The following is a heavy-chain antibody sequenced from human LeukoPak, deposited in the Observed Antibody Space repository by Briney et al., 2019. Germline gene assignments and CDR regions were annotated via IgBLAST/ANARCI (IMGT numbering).Heavy chain of an antibody. V-gene: IGHV1-46*01. J-gene: IGHJ4*02. CDR1: GYTFTSYY. D-gene: IGHD1-1*01. CDR2: INPSGGST. CDR3: ARDTTGTTLSYVPDY. Sequence: ASVKVSCKASGYTFTSYYMHWVRQAPGQGLEWMGIINPSGGSTSYAQKFQGRVTMTRDTSTSTVYMELSSLRSEDTAVYYCARDTTGTTLSYVPDYWGQGTLVTVSS.